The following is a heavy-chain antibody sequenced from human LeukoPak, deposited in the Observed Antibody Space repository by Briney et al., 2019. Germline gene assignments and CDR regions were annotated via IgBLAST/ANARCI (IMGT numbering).Heavy chain of an antibody. J-gene: IGHJ3*02. V-gene: IGHV4-30-4*08. CDR1: GGSISSGDYY. CDR3: ASPSGDDILTGLDAFDI. D-gene: IGHD3-9*01. CDR2: IYYGGSS. Sequence: SETLSLTCTVSGGSISSGDYYWSWVRQPPGKGLAWIGYIYYGGSSYYNPSLKSPVTVSVGKFKYPFSLKLSSVTAADTAVYYCASPSGDDILTGLDAFDIWGQGTMVTVS.